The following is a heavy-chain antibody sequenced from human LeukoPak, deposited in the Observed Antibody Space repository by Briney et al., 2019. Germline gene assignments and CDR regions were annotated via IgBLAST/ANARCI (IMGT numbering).Heavy chain of an antibody. CDR2: TYYRSKWYN. Sequence: QTLSLTCSISGDSVSSNSATWTWIRQSPSRGLEWLGRTYYRSKWYNDYAVSVKSRITINPDTSKNQFSLQLSSVTPEDTAVYYCARGSSSNSWYFDYWGQGTLVTVSS. CDR3: ARGSSSNSWYFDY. J-gene: IGHJ4*02. CDR1: GDSVSSNSAT. V-gene: IGHV6-1*01. D-gene: IGHD6-13*01.